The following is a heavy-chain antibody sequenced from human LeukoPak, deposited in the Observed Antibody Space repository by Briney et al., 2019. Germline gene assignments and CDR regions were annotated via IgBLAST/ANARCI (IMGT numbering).Heavy chain of an antibody. D-gene: IGHD5-18*01. CDR2: ISCSSSYI. CDR3: ARSTRRDTEVALAEYFQH. CDR1: GFTFSSYS. J-gene: IGHJ1*01. V-gene: IGHV3-21*04. Sequence: PGGSLRLSCAASGFTFSSYSMNWVRQAPGKGLEWVSSISCSSSYIYYADSVKGRFTISRDNAQNSLSLQMNSLRAEDTAVYYCARSTRRDTEVALAEYFQHWGQGTLVTVSS.